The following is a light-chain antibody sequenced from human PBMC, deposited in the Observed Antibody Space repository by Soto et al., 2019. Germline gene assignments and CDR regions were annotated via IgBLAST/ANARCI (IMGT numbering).Light chain of an antibody. CDR1: QSVSRNY. CDR2: AAS. J-gene: IGKJ3*01. Sequence: EMVLTQSPGTLSLSPGERATLSCWASQSVSRNYLAWYQHNPGQAPGLLISAASIRATASPDSFSGSGSGTDVALAISRLEREDVAVYYCQQYAWSPLTFGAGTNVDLK. CDR3: QQYAWSPLT. V-gene: IGKV3-20*01.